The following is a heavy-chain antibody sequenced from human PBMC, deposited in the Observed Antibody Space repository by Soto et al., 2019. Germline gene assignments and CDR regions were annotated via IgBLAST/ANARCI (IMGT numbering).Heavy chain of an antibody. CDR2: IIPILGIA. Sequence: QVQLVQSGAEVKKPGSSVKVSCKASGGTFSSYSISWVRQAPGQGLEWMGRIIPILGIANYAQKFQGRVTFTADKPTGTAYVELGSLRSEDPAVYYCARDASASDLPAYWGQGPLVTVSS. CDR1: GGTFSSYS. V-gene: IGHV1-69*08. J-gene: IGHJ4*02. CDR3: ARDASASDLPAY. D-gene: IGHD5-12*01.